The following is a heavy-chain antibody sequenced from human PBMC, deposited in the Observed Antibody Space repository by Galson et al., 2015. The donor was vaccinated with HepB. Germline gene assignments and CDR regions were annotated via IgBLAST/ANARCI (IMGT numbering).Heavy chain of an antibody. CDR1: GDSVSSNSAS. CDR2: TYYRSKWYN. D-gene: IGHD5-18*01. V-gene: IGHV6-1*01. Sequence: AISGDSVSSNSASWNWIRQSPSRGLEWLGRTYYRSKWYNDYALSVKSRITINPDTSKNQFSLQLSSVTPEDTAVYHCARGGYSYLTSFNYWGQGTLVTVSS. CDR3: ARGGYSYLTSFNY. J-gene: IGHJ4*02.